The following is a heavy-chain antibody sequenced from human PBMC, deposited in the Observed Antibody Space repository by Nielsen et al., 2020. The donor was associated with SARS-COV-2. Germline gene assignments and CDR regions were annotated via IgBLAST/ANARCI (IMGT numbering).Heavy chain of an antibody. Sequence: GESLKISCAASGFTFSSYAMHWVRQAPGKGLEWVAVISYDGSNKYYADSVKGRFTISRDNSKNTLYLQMNSLRAEDTAVYYCAKDGGPYSSSWYFWDYWGQGTLVTVSS. J-gene: IGHJ4*02. V-gene: IGHV3-30-3*01. CDR1: GFTFSSYA. D-gene: IGHD6-13*01. CDR2: ISYDGSNK. CDR3: AKDGGPYSSSWYFWDY.